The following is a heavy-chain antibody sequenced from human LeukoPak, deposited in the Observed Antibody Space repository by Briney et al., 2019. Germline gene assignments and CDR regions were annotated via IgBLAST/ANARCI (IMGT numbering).Heavy chain of an antibody. CDR2: IWYDGSNK. D-gene: IGHD3-3*01. V-gene: IGHV3-33*01. Sequence: GGSLRLSCAASGFTFSSYGMHWVRQAPGKGLEGVAVIWYDGSNKCYADSVKGRFTISRDNSKNTLYLQMNSLRAEDTAVYYCARNTIFGVVIFEAGFDPWGQGTLVTVSS. CDR1: GFTFSSYG. CDR3: ARNTIFGVVIFEAGFDP. J-gene: IGHJ5*02.